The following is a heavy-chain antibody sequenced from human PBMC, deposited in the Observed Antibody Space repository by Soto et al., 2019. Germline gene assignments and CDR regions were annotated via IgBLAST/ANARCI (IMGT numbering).Heavy chain of an antibody. CDR2: IGGSGGSA. Sequence: EVQLLESGGGLVQPGGSLRLSCAASGFTFTYYAMHWVRQAPGKGLEWVSAIGGSGGSAFYADSVKGRFTISRDNSKNTLYLQMSSLRAEDTAVYYCAKDRRLLWFGELLWGQGTLVTVSS. J-gene: IGHJ4*02. V-gene: IGHV3-23*01. CDR1: GFTFTYYA. D-gene: IGHD3-10*01. CDR3: AKDRRLLWFGELL.